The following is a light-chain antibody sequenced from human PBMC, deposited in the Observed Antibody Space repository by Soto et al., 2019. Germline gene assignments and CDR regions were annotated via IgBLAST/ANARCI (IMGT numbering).Light chain of an antibody. J-gene: IGKJ4*01. CDR1: QGISSA. CDR3: QQFNSYPLT. V-gene: IGKV1-13*02. Sequence: AIQLTQSPSSLSASVGDRVTITCRASQGISSALAWYQQKPGKAPKLLIYDASSLESGVPSRFSGSGSGTDCTLPISSLQPEDFAPYYCQQFNSYPLTLGGGTKVEIK. CDR2: DAS.